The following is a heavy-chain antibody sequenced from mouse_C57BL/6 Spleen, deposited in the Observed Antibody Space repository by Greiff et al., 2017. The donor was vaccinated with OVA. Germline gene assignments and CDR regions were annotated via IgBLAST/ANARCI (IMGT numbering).Heavy chain of an antibody. CDR1: GYTFTSYW. V-gene: IGHV1-69*01. CDR3: ARSGNEDAMDY. CDR2: IDPSDSYT. Sequence: QVQLQQPGAELVMPGASVKLSCKASGYTFTSYWMHWVKQRPGQGLEWIGEIDPSDSYTNYNQKFKGKSTLTVDKSSSPAYMQLSSLTSEDAAVYDCARSGNEDAMDYWGQGTSVTVSS. J-gene: IGHJ4*01.